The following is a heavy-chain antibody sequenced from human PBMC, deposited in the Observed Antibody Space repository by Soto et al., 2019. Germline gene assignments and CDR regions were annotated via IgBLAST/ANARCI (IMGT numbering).Heavy chain of an antibody. CDR1: GYTFTSYD. Sequence: ASVKVSCETCGYTFTSYDINWVRQAPGQGLEWVGWMNTNSDDTRSAQKFRGRLTLTRDKSMRAVYMKLSNLRPDDSAVYYCAREWSAAGHFYGMDVWGQGTTVTVSS. CDR3: AREWSAAGHFYGMDV. J-gene: IGHJ6*02. CDR2: MNTNSDDT. V-gene: IGHV1-8*01. D-gene: IGHD6-13*01.